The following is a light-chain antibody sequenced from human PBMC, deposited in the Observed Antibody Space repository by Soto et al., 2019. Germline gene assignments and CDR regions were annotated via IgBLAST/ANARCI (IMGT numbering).Light chain of an antibody. CDR3: LQDYNYPWT. V-gene: IGKV1-6*01. CDR1: TGIRTD. J-gene: IGKJ1*01. CDR2: AAT. Sequence: AIQLTQSPSSLSASVGDRVTITCRASTGIRTDLSWYQQKPGKVPKVLIYAATSLHGGVPSRFSGSGSGTDFTLTISSLQPEDFATYYCLQDYNYPWTFGQGTKVDIK.